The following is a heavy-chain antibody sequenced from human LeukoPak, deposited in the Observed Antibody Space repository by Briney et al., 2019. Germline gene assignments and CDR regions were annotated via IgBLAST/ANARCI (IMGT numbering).Heavy chain of an antibody. V-gene: IGHV3-53*01. J-gene: IGHJ6*02. D-gene: IGHD6-19*01. Sequence: GGSLRLSCAATEFTVSRSYMTWVRQAPGKGLEWVSVLRSGGTIEYADSVKGRFTISRDNSKNTLYLQMNSLRAEDTAIYYCAKGSVSMAGTPGDVWGQGTTVTVSS. CDR1: EFTVSRSY. CDR3: AKGSVSMAGTPGDV. CDR2: LRSGGTI.